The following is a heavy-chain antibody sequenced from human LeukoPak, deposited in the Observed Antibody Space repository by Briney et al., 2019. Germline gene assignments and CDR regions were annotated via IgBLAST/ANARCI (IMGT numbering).Heavy chain of an antibody. V-gene: IGHV3-48*03. CDR1: GFTFSSYE. D-gene: IGHD2-8*01. Sequence: PGGSLRLSCAASGFTFSSYEMNWFRQAPGTGLKGVSYISSSGTTINYSDSVKGRFTISRDNAKNSLYLQMNSLRAEDTAVYYCARNGLAANGYFDYWGQGTLVTVSS. J-gene: IGHJ4*02. CDR2: ISSSGTTI. CDR3: ARNGLAANGYFDY.